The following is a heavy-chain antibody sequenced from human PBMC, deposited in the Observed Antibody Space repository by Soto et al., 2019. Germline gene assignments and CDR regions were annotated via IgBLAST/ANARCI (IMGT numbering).Heavy chain of an antibody. D-gene: IGHD4-17*01. CDR3: ARVVYGGNSRNAFDI. Sequence: SETLSLTCSVSGTSISSGYYWGWLRQPPGKGLEWIGSIYHGGSTYYNPSLNSRVTLSIDMTNNHVSLILNSVTAADTAVYYCARVVYGGNSRNAFDIWGQGTMVTVSS. V-gene: IGHV4-38-2*02. J-gene: IGHJ3*02. CDR2: IYHGGST. CDR1: GTSISSGYY.